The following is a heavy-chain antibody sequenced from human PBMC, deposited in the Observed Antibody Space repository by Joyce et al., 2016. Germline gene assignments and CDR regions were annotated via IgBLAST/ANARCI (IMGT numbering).Heavy chain of an antibody. Sequence: QLVESGGGVVKPGGSLRLSCEASGSTFSTSSMSWFRQAPGKGLEWVAAISDTIYYIFPAETVRGRFTVSRDNAKKTLYLQMNSLRAEDSAVFYCARGGISYYYAMDVWGQGTTVTVSS. J-gene: IGHJ6*02. CDR3: ARGGISYYYAMDV. CDR2: ISDTIYYI. V-gene: IGHV3-21*01. CDR1: GSTFSTSS. D-gene: IGHD3-16*01.